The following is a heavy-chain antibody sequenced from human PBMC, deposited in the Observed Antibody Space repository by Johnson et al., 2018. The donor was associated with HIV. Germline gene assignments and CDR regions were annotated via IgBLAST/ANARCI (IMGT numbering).Heavy chain of an antibody. D-gene: IGHD3-16*01. V-gene: IGHV3-30-3*01. Sequence: QMQLVESGGGVVQPGRSLRLACAASGFTFSSYAMHWVRQAPGKGLEWVAVISYDGSNKYYADSVKGRFTISRDNSKKTLFLQMKSLKTEDTAVYYCVRGGSYAGHNSDAFDMWGQGTLVTVSS. J-gene: IGHJ3*02. CDR3: VRGGSYAGHNSDAFDM. CDR2: ISYDGSNK. CDR1: GFTFSSYA.